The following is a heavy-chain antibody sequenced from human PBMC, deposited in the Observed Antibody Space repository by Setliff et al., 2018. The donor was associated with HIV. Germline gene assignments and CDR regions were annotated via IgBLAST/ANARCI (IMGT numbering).Heavy chain of an antibody. CDR1: GYAFTDYS. Sequence: ASVKVSCKTSGYAFTDYSIHWVRQAPGQGLEWVGRINPDSRGTNYAQTFQGRVTMTRDMSVSTAYMELSRLKSDDTAVFYCARGVKGIATTGKYYFDYWGQGTLVTVSS. CDR2: INPDSRGT. J-gene: IGHJ4*02. D-gene: IGHD6-13*01. V-gene: IGHV1-2*06. CDR3: ARGVKGIATTGKYYFDY.